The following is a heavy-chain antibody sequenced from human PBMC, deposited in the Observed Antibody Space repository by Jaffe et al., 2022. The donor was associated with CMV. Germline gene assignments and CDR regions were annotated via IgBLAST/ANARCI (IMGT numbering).Heavy chain of an antibody. J-gene: IGHJ6*02. CDR2: ISAYNGNT. V-gene: IGHV1-18*01. Sequence: QVQLVQSGAEVKKPGASVKVSCKASGYTFTSYGISWVRQAPGQGLEWMGWISAYNGNTNYAQKLQGRVTMTTDTSTSTAYMELRSLRSDDTAVYYCAREPHYDFWSGYRCMDVWGQGTTVTVSS. CDR1: GYTFTSYG. CDR3: AREPHYDFWSGYRCMDV. D-gene: IGHD3-3*01.